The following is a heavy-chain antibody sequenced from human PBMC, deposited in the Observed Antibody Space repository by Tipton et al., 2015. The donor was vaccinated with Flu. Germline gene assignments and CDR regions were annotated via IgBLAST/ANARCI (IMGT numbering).Heavy chain of an antibody. Sequence: TLSLTCAVSGDSIRSSNYCWGWIRQPPGKGLEWIGNIFHSGNTYHNPSLKSRVTISVDTSKNQLSLKLTSVTAADTALYYCARSKGSTAYYARGWGQGALVTVSS. V-gene: IGHV4-39*07. CDR3: ARSKGSTAYYARG. J-gene: IGHJ4*02. D-gene: IGHD3-16*01. CDR1: GDSIRSSNY. CDR2: IFHSGNT.